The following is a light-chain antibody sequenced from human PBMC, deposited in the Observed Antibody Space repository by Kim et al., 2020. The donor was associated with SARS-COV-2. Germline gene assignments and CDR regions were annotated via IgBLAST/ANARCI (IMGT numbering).Light chain of an antibody. CDR3: QVWDSSSAHRVV. J-gene: IGLJ2*01. Sequence: SYELTQPPSVSVAPGKTARITCGGNSIGSKSVHWYQQKPGQAPVLVISYDSDRPSGIPERFSGSNSGNTAPLTINRVETEDEADYYCQVWDSSSAHRVVFGGGTQLTVL. CDR1: SIGSKS. V-gene: IGLV3-21*04. CDR2: YDS.